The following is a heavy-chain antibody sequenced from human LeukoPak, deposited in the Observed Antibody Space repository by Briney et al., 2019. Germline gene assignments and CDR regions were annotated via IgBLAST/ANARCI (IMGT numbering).Heavy chain of an antibody. D-gene: IGHD3-22*01. CDR3: AREDMSSGYYYYGFDI. Sequence: ASVKVSCKASGGTFSSYAISWVRQAPGQGLEWMGGIIPIFGTANYAQKFQGRVTMTRDMSTSTVYMELSSLRSEDTAVYYCAREDMSSGYYYYGFDIWGQGTMVTVSS. V-gene: IGHV1-69*05. CDR1: GGTFSSYA. J-gene: IGHJ3*02. CDR2: IIPIFGTA.